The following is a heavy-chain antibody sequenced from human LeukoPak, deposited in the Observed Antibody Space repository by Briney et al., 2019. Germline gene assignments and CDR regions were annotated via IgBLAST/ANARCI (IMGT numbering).Heavy chain of an antibody. CDR2: IIPIFGTA. J-gene: IGHJ3*02. D-gene: IGHD3-10*01. CDR3: ARDRGAIQPFDAFDI. Sequence: GASVKVSCKASGGTFSSYAISWVRQAPGQGLEWMGGIIPIFGTANYAQKFQGRVTITTDESTSTAYMELSSLRSEDTAVYYCARDRGAIQPFDAFDIWGQGTMVTVSS. V-gene: IGHV1-69*05. CDR1: GGTFSSYA.